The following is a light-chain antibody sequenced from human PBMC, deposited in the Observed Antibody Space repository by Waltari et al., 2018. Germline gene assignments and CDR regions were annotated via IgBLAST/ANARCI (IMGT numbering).Light chain of an antibody. CDR2: STF. CDR1: SGPVSTSHY. CDR3: ALYLGSGIWV. V-gene: IGLV8-61*01. Sequence: QTVVPQEPSFSVYPGGTVTLPCSLSSGPVSTSHYPSWVQQTPGQAPRTLIYSTFTRSSGVPDRFSGSIVGNKAALTSTGAQADDESECYCALYLGSGIWVFGGGTRLTVL. J-gene: IGLJ3*02.